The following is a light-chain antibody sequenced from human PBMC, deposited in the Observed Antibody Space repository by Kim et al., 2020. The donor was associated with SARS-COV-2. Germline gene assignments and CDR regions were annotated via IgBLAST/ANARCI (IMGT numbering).Light chain of an antibody. CDR2: WAS. Sequence: RATINCKSSQSVLYSGNNKNYLAWYQQKPGQPPKLLMYWASTRESGVPDRFSGSGSETDFTLTISSLEAEDVAVYYCQQYDQTPLTFGGGTKLEI. J-gene: IGKJ4*01. CDR3: QQYDQTPLT. V-gene: IGKV4-1*01. CDR1: QSVLYSGNNKNY.